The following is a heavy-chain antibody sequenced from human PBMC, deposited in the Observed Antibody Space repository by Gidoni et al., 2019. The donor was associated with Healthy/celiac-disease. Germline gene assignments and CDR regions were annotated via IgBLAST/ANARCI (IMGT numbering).Heavy chain of an antibody. CDR3: ERGYSSSSFFRAPYAFDI. D-gene: IGHD6-13*01. CDR2: ITYDGSNK. J-gene: IGHJ3*02. CDR1: GFSFSCFA. V-gene: IGHV3-30-3*01. Sequence: QVQLVESGGGVAQPGRSLRLSCAASGFSFSCFARHWVRQAPGKGLEGVAVITYDGSNKYYADSVKGRLTISRDNSKNTLYLQMNSLRAEDTAVDYCERGYSSSSFFRAPYAFDIWGQGTMVTVSS.